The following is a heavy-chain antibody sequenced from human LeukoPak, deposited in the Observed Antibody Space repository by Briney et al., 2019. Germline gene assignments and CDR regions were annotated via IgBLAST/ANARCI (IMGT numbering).Heavy chain of an antibody. CDR2: ISSSGSTI. Sequence: GGSLRLSCAASGFTFSDYYMSWIRQAPGKGLEWVSYISSSGSTIYYADSVKGRFTISRDNAKNSPYLQMNSLRAEDTAVYYCARDYDFWSGYHDYWGQGTLVTVSS. V-gene: IGHV3-11*01. CDR3: ARDYDFWSGYHDY. D-gene: IGHD3-3*01. J-gene: IGHJ4*02. CDR1: GFTFSDYY.